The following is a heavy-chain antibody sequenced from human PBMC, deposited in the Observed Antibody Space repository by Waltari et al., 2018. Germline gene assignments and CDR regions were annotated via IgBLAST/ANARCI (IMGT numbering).Heavy chain of an antibody. CDR3: ARGGKAAEFDY. J-gene: IGHJ4*02. D-gene: IGHD6-13*01. CDR2: IKQDGSEK. Sequence: EVQLVESGGGLVQPGGSLRLSCAASGFTFSSSWLRWVRQAPGKGLEWVANIKQDGSEKYYVDSVKGRFTISRDNAKNSLYLQMNSLRAEDTAVYYCARGGKAAEFDYWGQGTLVTVSS. V-gene: IGHV3-7*01. CDR1: GFTFSSSW.